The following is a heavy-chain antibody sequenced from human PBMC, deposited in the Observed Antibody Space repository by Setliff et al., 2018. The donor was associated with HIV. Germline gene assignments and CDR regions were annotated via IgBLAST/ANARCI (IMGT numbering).Heavy chain of an antibody. CDR1: GGSISTYY. V-gene: IGHV4-59*08. Sequence: KPSETLSLTCTVSGGSISTYYWSWIRRPPGKGLEWIGSIYFTGSSDNNPSLKSRVTISVDTSKNHFSLKLSSVTAADTAVFYCARVPFTTGFDYWGQGILVNVSS. CDR3: ARVPFTTGFDY. D-gene: IGHD3-3*01. J-gene: IGHJ4*02. CDR2: IYFTGSS.